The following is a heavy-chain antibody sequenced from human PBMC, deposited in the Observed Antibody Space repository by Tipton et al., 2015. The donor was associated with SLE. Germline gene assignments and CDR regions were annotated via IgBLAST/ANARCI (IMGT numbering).Heavy chain of an antibody. D-gene: IGHD2-21*02. J-gene: IGHJ3*02. CDR3: ARLSHNGVTAGAFDI. CDR1: GGSISSHY. Sequence: TLSLTCTVSGGSISSHYWSWIRQAPGKGLEWIGYISNSETTNYNPSLKSRVTISVDTSKNQFSLKLSSVTAADTAVYYCARLSHNGVTAGAFDIWGQGTMVTVSS. CDR2: ISNSETT. V-gene: IGHV4-59*11.